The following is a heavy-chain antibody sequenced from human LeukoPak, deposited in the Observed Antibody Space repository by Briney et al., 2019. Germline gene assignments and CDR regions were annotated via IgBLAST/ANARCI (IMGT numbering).Heavy chain of an antibody. V-gene: IGHV1-46*01. CDR1: GYTFTSYF. D-gene: IGHD3/OR15-3a*01. CDR3: ARETPGTGAFDY. Sequence: ASVKVSCKTSGYTFTSYFIHWVRQAPGQGLEWMGIINPSGASTSYAQGFQGRVTMTRDMSTSTVYMELSSLRSEDTAVYYCARETPGTGAFDYWGQGTLVTVSS. J-gene: IGHJ4*02. CDR2: INPSGAST.